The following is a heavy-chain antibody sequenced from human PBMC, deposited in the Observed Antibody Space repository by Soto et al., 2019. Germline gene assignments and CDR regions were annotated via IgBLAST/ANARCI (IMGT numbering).Heavy chain of an antibody. D-gene: IGHD3-10*01. V-gene: IGHV3-53*01. CDR1: GFTVGNNY. CDR3: AKDGSGSGSHYNSFGY. Sequence: EVQLVESGGGLIQPGGSLKLSCAASGFTVGNNYMSWVRQAPGKGLEWVSLIYSTGTTKYADSVKGRFTVSRANAKNTLYIQMNSLGAEDTAVYCCAKDGSGSGSHYNSFGYWGQGTLVTVSS. J-gene: IGHJ4*02. CDR2: IYSTGTT.